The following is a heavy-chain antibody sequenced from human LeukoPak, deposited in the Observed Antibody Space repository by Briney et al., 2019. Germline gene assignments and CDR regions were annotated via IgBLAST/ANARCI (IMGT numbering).Heavy chain of an antibody. CDR3: ARFLGYCSGGSCYRNYYYYYMDV. D-gene: IGHD2-15*01. Sequence: GESLKISCKGSGYSFTSYWIGWVRQMPGKGLEWMGIIYPGDSDTRYSPSFQGQVTISADKSISTAYLQWSSLKASDTAMYYCARFLGYCSGGSCYRNYYYYYMDVWGKGTTVTVSS. CDR2: IYPGDSDT. J-gene: IGHJ6*03. CDR1: GYSFTSYW. V-gene: IGHV5-51*01.